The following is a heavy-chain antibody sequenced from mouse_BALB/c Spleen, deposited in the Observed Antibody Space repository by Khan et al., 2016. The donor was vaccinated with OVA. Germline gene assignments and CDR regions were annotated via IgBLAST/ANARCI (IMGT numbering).Heavy chain of an antibody. V-gene: IGHV1-7*01. CDR1: GYSFITYW. Sequence: QVQLQQSGAELAKPGASLKMSCTASGYSFITYWIHWVKQRPGQGLEWIGYIDPSTGYTEYNQKFKDKATLTADKSSSTAYMQLTSLTSEDSAVYLCSRRGLNGIFVYWGQGTLVTVSA. CDR2: IDPSTGYT. D-gene: IGHD1-3*01. CDR3: SRRGLNGIFVY. J-gene: IGHJ3*01.